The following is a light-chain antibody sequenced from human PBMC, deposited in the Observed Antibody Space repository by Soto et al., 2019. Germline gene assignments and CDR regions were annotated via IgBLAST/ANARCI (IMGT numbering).Light chain of an antibody. Sequence: EIVMTQSPATLSVSPGERSTRSCRASQSVSSNLAWYQQKPGQAPRFLIYGASTRATGIPARFSGSGSGTEFTLTISSLQSEDFAVYSCQQYDNWPLTFGGGTKVDIK. J-gene: IGKJ4*01. CDR3: QQYDNWPLT. CDR2: GAS. V-gene: IGKV3-15*01. CDR1: QSVSSN.